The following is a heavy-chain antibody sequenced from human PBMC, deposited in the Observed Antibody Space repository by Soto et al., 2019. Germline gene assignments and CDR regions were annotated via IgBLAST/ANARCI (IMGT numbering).Heavy chain of an antibody. CDR3: ARDHYYYDSSGYYGGVDNWFDP. Sequence: PGGSLRLSCAASGFTVSSNYMSWVRQAPGKGLEWVSVIYSGGSTYYADSVKGRFTISRDNSKNTLYLQMNSLRAEDTAVYYCARDHYYYDSSGYYGGVDNWFDPWGQGTLVTVSS. CDR1: GFTVSSNY. J-gene: IGHJ5*02. CDR2: IYSGGST. D-gene: IGHD3-22*01. V-gene: IGHV3-66*01.